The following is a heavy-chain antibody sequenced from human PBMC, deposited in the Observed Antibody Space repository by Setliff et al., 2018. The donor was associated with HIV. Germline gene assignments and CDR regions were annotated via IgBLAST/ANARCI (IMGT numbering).Heavy chain of an antibody. CDR1: GYTFTGYY. D-gene: IGHD2-15*01. CDR2: INPNSGDT. CDR3: ARRDPAALSPFDC. J-gene: IGHJ4*02. V-gene: IGHV1-2*06. Sequence: GASVKVSCKASGYTFTGYYMHWVRQAPGQGLEWMGRINPNSGDTNYAQKFQGRGTLTIDTSISTAYMELSRLRSDDTAVYYCARRDPAALSPFDCWGQGTLVTVSS.